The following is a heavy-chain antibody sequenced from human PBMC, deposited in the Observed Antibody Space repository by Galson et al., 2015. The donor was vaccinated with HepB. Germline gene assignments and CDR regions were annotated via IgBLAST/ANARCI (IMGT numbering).Heavy chain of an antibody. D-gene: IGHD1-7*01. CDR1: GVTFSSND. V-gene: IGHV3-30-3*01. CDR2: ISYDGSNT. CDR3: ARLKVMTGTGSRGFFDY. J-gene: IGHJ4*02. Sequence: SLRLSCAASGVTFSSNDLHWVRQAPGKGLEWVAAISYDGSNTYYANSVEGRFTISRDNSKKTLYLKVNSLRTEDTAVFYCARLKVMTGTGSRGFFDYWGQGTLVTVSS.